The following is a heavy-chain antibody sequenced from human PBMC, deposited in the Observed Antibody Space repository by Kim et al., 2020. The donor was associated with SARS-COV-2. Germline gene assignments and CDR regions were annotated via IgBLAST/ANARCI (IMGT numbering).Heavy chain of an antibody. D-gene: IGHD3-9*01. Sequence: NPTPEVRVTRSVDTSKNQFSLKLSSVTAADPAVYYCARALVAYYYGMDVWGQGTTVTVSS. V-gene: IGHV4-31*02. J-gene: IGHJ6*02. CDR3: ARALVAYYYGMDV.